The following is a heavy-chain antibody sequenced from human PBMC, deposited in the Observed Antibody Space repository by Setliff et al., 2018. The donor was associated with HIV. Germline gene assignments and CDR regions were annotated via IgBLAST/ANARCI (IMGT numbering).Heavy chain of an antibody. V-gene: IGHV4-39*07. J-gene: IGHJ4*02. CDR3: ARGSHGTSWTDY. Sequence: PALSLSLTCTVSGGSISSTNYYWGWIRQTPGKGLEWIGSIYYSGTTYYNPSLKSRVTMSVDTSTSRLSLKVHSVTAADAAMYYCARGSHGTSWTDYWGQGTLVTVSS. CDR2: IYYSGTT. D-gene: IGHD6-13*01. CDR1: GGSISSTNYY.